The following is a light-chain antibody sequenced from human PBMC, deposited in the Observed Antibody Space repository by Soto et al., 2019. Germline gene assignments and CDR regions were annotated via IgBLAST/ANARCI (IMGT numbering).Light chain of an antibody. CDR2: KAS. V-gene: IGKV1-5*03. CDR1: QSISSC. CDR3: QQYETFPLT. J-gene: IGKJ4*01. Sequence: DIQMTQSPSTLSASVGDRVTIGCRASQSISSCLAWYQQKPGKAPKLLIYKASILESGVPSRFSGSGSATEFTLTISSLQPEDFASYYCQQYETFPLTFGGGTKVEIK.